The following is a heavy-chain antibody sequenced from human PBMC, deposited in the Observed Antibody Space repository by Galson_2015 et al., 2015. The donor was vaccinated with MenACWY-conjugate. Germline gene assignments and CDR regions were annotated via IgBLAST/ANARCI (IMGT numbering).Heavy chain of an antibody. CDR1: GFTFSSYA. J-gene: IGHJ6*03. V-gene: IGHV3-64D*06. CDR3: VKDPREGSYYYGSGSYYSEDYYYYYMDV. CDR2: ISSNGGST. Sequence: SLRLPCAASGFTFSSYAMHWVRQAPGKGLEYVSAISSNGGSTYYADSVKGRFTISRDNSKNTLYLQMSSLRAEDTAVYYCVKDPREGSYYYGSGSYYSEDYYYYYMDVWGKGTPVTVSS. D-gene: IGHD3-10*01.